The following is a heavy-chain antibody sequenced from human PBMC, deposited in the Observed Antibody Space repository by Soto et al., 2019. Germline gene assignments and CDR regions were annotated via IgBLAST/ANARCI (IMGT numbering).Heavy chain of an antibody. CDR1: GFTVSSNY. Sequence: RGSLRLSCAASGFTVSSNYMSWVRQAPGKGLEWVSVIYSGGSTYYADSVKGRFTISRHNSKNTLYLQMNSLRAEDTAVYYCAREWGGSGSYYSGENWFDPWGQGTLVTVSS. CDR3: AREWGGSGSYYSGENWFDP. V-gene: IGHV3-53*04. CDR2: IYSGGST. J-gene: IGHJ5*02. D-gene: IGHD3-10*01.